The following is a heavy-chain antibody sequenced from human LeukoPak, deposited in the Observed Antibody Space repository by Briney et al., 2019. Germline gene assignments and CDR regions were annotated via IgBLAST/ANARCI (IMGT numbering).Heavy chain of an antibody. CDR2: IHYSGST. D-gene: IGHD3-10*01. Sequence: TSETLSLTCTVSGGSVSNYYWTWIRQPQGKGLEWIGYIHYSGSTNYNPSLKSRVTISLDTSKNQFSLKLSSVTAADTAVYYCARRGVLDYWGQGTLVTVSS. CDR1: GGSVSNYY. V-gene: IGHV4-59*08. J-gene: IGHJ4*02. CDR3: ARRGVLDY.